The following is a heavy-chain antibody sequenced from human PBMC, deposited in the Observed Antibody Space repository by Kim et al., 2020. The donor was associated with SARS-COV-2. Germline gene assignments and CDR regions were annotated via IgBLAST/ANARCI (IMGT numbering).Heavy chain of an antibody. D-gene: IGHD6-13*01. Sequence: GGSLRLSCVASGFTITNYWMSWVRQAPGKGLEWVANIQRDGSGKFYVDSVKGRFTISRDNARNTVFLEMDSLRVEDTAVYYCAKIGAAGTWDYWGQGTLVTVSS. J-gene: IGHJ4*02. CDR3: AKIGAAGTWDY. CDR2: IQRDGSGK. V-gene: IGHV3-7*03. CDR1: GFTITNYW.